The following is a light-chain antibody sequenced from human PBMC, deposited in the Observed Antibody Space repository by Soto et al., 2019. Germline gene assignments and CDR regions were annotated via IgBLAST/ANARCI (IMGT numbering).Light chain of an antibody. CDR2: DVN. CDR3: GSWDSSLSAYV. J-gene: IGLJ1*01. CDR1: SSNIGGNS. V-gene: IGLV1-51*01. Sequence: QPVLTQPRSVSAAPGQKVTISCSGSSSNIGGNSVSGYQQLPGTAPMLLIYDVNKRPSGIPERFSGSMSGTSATLGITGFQTGDEAGYYCGSWDSSLSAYVFGTGTKSPS.